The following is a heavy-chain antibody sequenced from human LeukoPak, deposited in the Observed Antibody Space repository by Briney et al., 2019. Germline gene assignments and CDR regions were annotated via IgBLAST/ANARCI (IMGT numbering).Heavy chain of an antibody. CDR3: ATDNLAPSGVKYFQV. CDR1: GGTFSFYA. CDR2: IVPKFGST. J-gene: IGHJ1*01. Sequence: SVKVSCKASGGTFSFYAINWVRQAPGQGLECMGGIVPKFGSTNYAQTFHDRLSITTDDSTSAAYMELSSLEAEDAAVYYCATDNLAPSGVKYFQVWGPGTLVTVAS. D-gene: IGHD3-16*02. V-gene: IGHV1-69*05.